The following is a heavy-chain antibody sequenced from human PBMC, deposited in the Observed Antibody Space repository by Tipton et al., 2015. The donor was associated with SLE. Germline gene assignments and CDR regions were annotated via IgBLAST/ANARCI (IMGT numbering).Heavy chain of an antibody. CDR2: MKPDGSER. D-gene: IGHD6-19*01. Sequence: SLRLSCAASGFTFTTYWMTWVRQAPGKGLEWVANMKPDGSERYYVGSVKGRFTISRDNAKSTVFLQMNNLRADDTAVYYCARDITGYSYGWYAIDRWGQGTLVTVSS. J-gene: IGHJ5*02. CDR1: GFTFTTYW. V-gene: IGHV3-7*01. CDR3: ARDITGYSYGWYAIDR.